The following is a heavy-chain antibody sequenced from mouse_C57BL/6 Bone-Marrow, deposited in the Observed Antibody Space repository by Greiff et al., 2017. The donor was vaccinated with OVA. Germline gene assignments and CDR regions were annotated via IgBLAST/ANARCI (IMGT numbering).Heavy chain of an antibody. CDR3: ARWGGYDYLDY. Sequence: VQLQQPGAELVKPGASVTLSCKASGYTFTSYWLHWVKQRPGQGLEWIGMIHPNSGSTNYNEKFKSKATLTVDKSSSTAYMQLSSLTSEDSAVYYCARWGGYDYLDYWGQGTTLTVSS. CDR1: GYTFTSYW. J-gene: IGHJ2*01. CDR2: IHPNSGST. V-gene: IGHV1-64*01. D-gene: IGHD2-4*01.